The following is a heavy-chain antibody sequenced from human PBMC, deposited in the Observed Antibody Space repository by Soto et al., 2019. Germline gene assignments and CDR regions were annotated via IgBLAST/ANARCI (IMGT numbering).Heavy chain of an antibody. CDR2: ISGSGGST. Sequence: GGSLRLSCAASGFTFSSYAMSWVRQAPGKGLEWVSGISGSGGSTYYADSVKGRFTISRDNSKNTLYLQMNSLRAEDTAVYYCAKDHGRGTIIVLVSNLFDYWGQGPLVTVSS. CDR1: GFTFSSYA. V-gene: IGHV3-23*01. D-gene: IGHD3-22*01. CDR3: AKDHGRGTIIVLVSNLFDY. J-gene: IGHJ4*02.